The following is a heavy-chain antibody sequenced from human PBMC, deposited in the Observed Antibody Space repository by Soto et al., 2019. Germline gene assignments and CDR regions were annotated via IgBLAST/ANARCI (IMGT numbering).Heavy chain of an antibody. Sequence: QVQLQESGPGLVKPSQTLSLTCTVSGGSISSGGYYWSWIRQHPGKGLEWIGYIYYSGSTYYNPSLKSRVTKTVGTSKTHCSLKLSSVTAADTAVYYCAWGPIIEFDPWGEGTLVTASS. CDR2: IYYSGST. D-gene: IGHD1-20*01. CDR3: AWGPIIEFDP. CDR1: GGSISSGGYY. V-gene: IGHV4-31*03. J-gene: IGHJ5*02.